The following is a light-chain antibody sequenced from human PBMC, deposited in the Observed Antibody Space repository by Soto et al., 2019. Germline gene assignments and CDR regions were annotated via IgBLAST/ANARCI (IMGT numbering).Light chain of an antibody. CDR2: DAF. CDR1: QGISSA. V-gene: IGKV1-13*02. Sequence: IQWSLNPSSLSASVEDIVTVTRRSRQGISSALAWYLQKPGKAPKLLIYDAFSLESGVPSRFSGSGSGTDFTLTISSLQPEDFATYYCQQTSTTPEITFAQGTRLEIK. J-gene: IGKJ5*01. CDR3: QQTSTTPEIT.